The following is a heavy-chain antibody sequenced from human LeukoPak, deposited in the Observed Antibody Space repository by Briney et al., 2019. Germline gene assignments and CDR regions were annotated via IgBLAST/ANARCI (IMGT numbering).Heavy chain of an antibody. Sequence: GGSLRLSCAASGFTVSSNYMSWVRQAPGKGLEWVSAISGSGGSTYYADSVKGRFTISRDNSKNTLYLQMNSLRAEDTAVYYCAKVRGYNWNRVGQFDYWGQGTLVTVSS. CDR1: GFTVSSNY. J-gene: IGHJ4*02. D-gene: IGHD1-20*01. CDR2: ISGSGGST. V-gene: IGHV3-23*01. CDR3: AKVRGYNWNRVGQFDY.